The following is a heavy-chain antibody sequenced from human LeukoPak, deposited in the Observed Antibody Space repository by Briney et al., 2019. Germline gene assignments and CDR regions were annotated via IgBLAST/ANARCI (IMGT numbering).Heavy chain of an antibody. Sequence: GGTLRLSCAVSGFTFNNYGMSWVRQAPGKGLEWVSSISGSRSYIYYADSVKGRFTISRDNAKNSLYLQMNSLRAEDDTAVYYCARGFGSSIPYSYYYYLDVWGKGTTVTVSS. J-gene: IGHJ6*03. CDR3: ARGFGSSIPYSYYYYLDV. CDR1: GFTFNNYG. V-gene: IGHV3-21*01. CDR2: ISGSRSYI. D-gene: IGHD6-6*01.